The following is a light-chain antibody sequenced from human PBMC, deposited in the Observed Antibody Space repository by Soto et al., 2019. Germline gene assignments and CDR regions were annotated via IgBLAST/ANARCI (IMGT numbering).Light chain of an antibody. CDR2: DAS. CDR1: QGISNA. J-gene: IGKJ4*01. Sequence: AIQLTPSPSSLSASVGDRVTITCRARQGISNAVAWYQQKPGKVPTLLIYDASILERGVPSRFSGSGSGTESTLSISSLQPEDFATYYGQDCNDYPLTFGGGTKVEIK. V-gene: IGKV1D-13*01. CDR3: QDCNDYPLT.